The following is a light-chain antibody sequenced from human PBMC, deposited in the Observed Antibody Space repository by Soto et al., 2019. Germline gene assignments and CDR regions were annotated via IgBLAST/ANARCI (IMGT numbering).Light chain of an antibody. CDR1: SSDVGGYNY. Sequence: QSALTQPASVPGSPGQSITISCTGTSSDVGGYNYVSWYQHHPGKAPKVMIYEVNNRPSGVSNRFSGSKSGNTASLTISGLQAEDEADYYCGSYTTFSIPYVFGTGTKLTVL. V-gene: IGLV2-14*01. CDR2: EVN. J-gene: IGLJ1*01. CDR3: GSYTTFSIPYV.